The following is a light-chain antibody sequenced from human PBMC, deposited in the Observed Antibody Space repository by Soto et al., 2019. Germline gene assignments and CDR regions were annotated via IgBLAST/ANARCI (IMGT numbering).Light chain of an antibody. CDR2: EVN. Sequence: QSVLTQPASVSGSPGQSITIPCTGTSSDVGSYNYVSWYQQHPGKAPKLMIYEVNNRPSGVSNRFSGSKSGNTASLTISGLQAEDEADYYCSSYTTSSIVVFGGGTKVTVL. CDR3: SSYTTSSIVV. J-gene: IGLJ2*01. V-gene: IGLV2-14*01. CDR1: SSDVGSYNY.